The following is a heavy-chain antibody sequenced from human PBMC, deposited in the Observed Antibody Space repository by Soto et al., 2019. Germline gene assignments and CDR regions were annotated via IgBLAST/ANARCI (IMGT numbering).Heavy chain of an antibody. D-gene: IGHD2-2*02. V-gene: IGHV3-23*01. CDR1: GFTFSSYA. CDR2: ISGSGGST. J-gene: IGHJ6*02. Sequence: GGSLRLSCAASGFTFSSYAMSWVRQAPGKGLEWVSAISGSGGSTYYADSVKGRFTISRDNSKNTLYLQMNSLRAEDTAVYYCAKDHLDYPTDMIVVPAAKPYQYCFGVDVWGQGTTVTVSS. CDR3: AKDHLDYPTDMIVVPAAKPYQYCFGVDV.